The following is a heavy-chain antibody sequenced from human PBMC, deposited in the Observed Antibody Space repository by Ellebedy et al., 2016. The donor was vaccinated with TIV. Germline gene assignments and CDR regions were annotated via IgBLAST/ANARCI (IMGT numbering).Heavy chain of an antibody. J-gene: IGHJ5*02. CDR1: GVSVTNSY. CDR3: AKARYCSSTSCYTFDP. Sequence: MPSETLSLTCTVSGVSVTNSYWSWIRQPPGKGLEWIGFTYYSGTTSYSPSLKSRVTISVDTSKNQPSLKVKSVTAADTAVYYCAKARYCSSTSCYTFDPWGQGTLVTVSS. D-gene: IGHD2-2*02. V-gene: IGHV4-59*02. CDR2: TYYSGTT.